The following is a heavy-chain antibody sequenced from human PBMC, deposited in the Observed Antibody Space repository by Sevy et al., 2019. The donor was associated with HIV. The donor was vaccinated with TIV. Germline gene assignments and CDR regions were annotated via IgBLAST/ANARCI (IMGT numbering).Heavy chain of an antibody. V-gene: IGHV4-59*13. Sequence: SETLSLTCTVSGGSISSYYWSWIRQPPGKGLEWIGYIYYSGSTNYNPSLKSRVTISVDTSKNQFSLKLSSVTAADTAVYYCARESPVDTAMTRHGMDVWGQGTTVTVSS. D-gene: IGHD5-18*01. CDR3: ARESPVDTAMTRHGMDV. J-gene: IGHJ6*02. CDR1: GGSISSYY. CDR2: IYYSGST.